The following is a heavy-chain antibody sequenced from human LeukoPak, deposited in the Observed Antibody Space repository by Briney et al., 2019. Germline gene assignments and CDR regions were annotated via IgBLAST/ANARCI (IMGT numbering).Heavy chain of an antibody. D-gene: IGHD4-17*01. CDR3: ARQSGDYAVRGYYYYYYMDV. J-gene: IGHJ6*03. CDR2: IYHSGST. CDR1: GYSISSGYY. Sequence: SETLSLTCTVSGYSISSGYYWGWIRQPPGKGLEWIGSIYHSGSTYYNPSLKSRVTISVDTSKNQFSLKLSSVTAADTAVYYCARQSGDYAVRGYYYYYYMDVWGKGTTVTISS. V-gene: IGHV4-38-2*02.